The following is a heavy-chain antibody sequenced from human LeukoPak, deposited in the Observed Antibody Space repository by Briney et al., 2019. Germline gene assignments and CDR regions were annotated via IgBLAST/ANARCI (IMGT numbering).Heavy chain of an antibody. CDR1: GLTFSSYS. CDR2: ISSSSSYI. J-gene: IGHJ3*02. CDR3: ARDSDWDDAFDI. D-gene: IGHD3-9*01. V-gene: IGHV3-21*01. Sequence: GVSLRLSCAASGLTFSSYSMNWVRQAPGKGVEGVSSISSSSSYIYYADAVKGRFTISRDNAKNSLYLQMNSLRAEDTAVYYCARDSDWDDAFDIWGQGTMVTVSS.